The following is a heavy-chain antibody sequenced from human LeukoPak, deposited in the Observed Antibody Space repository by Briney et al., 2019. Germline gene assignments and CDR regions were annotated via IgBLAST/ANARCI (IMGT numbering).Heavy chain of an antibody. J-gene: IGHJ4*02. V-gene: IGHV3-30*04. CDR1: GFTFSSYA. CDR3: ARGPGGYHNT. D-gene: IGHD5-12*01. CDR2: ISYDGSNK. Sequence: PGGSLRLSCAASGFTFSSYAMHWVRQAPGKGLEWVAVISYDGSNKYYADSVKGRFTISRDNSKNTLYLQMNSLRAEDTAVYYCARGPGGYHNTGGQGTLVTVSS.